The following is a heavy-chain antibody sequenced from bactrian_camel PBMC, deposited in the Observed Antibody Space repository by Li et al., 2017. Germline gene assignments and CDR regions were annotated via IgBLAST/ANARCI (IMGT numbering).Heavy chain of an antibody. CDR1: GVNRSSGW. V-gene: IGHV3S1*01. Sequence: HVQLVESGGGSVQTGGSLRLSCAASGVNRSSGWMGWFRQAPGKEREGVASINSDGWTAYGDSVKGRFTISQDAATKVLYLHMNDLKPEDTGIYYCATDSPAACEYCSGGYCSLLLGYRGQGTQVTVS. CDR3: ATDSPAACEYCSGGYCSLLLGY. CDR2: INSDGWT. J-gene: IGHJ6*01. D-gene: IGHD2*01.